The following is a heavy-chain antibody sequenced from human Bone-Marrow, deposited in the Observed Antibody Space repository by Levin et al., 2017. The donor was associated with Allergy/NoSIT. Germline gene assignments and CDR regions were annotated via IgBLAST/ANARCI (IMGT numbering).Heavy chain of an antibody. CDR1: GFIFSNYA. D-gene: IGHD1-14*01. J-gene: IGHJ4*02. CDR2: INVGRGIT. Sequence: QAGGSLRLSCTASGFIFSNYAMAWVRQTPGKGLEWVSVINVGRGITYYADSVKGRFTISKDNSQNTLFLQMNSLRAEDTAIYFCAKANGGTTTHHNFDYWGQGTPVTVSS. V-gene: IGHV3-23*01. CDR3: AKANGGTTTHHNFDY.